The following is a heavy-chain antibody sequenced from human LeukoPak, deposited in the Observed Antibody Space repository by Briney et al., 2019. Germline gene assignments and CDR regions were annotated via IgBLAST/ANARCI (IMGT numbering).Heavy chain of an antibody. Sequence: SETLSLTCTVSGGSISGNTYYWGWIRQPPGKGLEWIGSISYTGTTFYNPSLKSRVTMSVDTSKNQFPLKLNSVTAADTAVYYCAGLPGGSSLNYWGQGALVTVSS. V-gene: IGHV4-39*01. CDR3: AGLPGGSSLNY. D-gene: IGHD5-18*01. CDR1: GGSISGNTYY. CDR2: ISYTGTT. J-gene: IGHJ4*02.